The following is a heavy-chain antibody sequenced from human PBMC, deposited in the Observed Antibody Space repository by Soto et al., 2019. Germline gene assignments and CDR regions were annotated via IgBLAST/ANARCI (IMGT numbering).Heavy chain of an antibody. Sequence: SETLSLTCTVSGGSISSGGYYWSWIRQHPGKGLEWIGYIYYSGSTYYNPSLKSRVTISVDTSKNQFSLKLSSVTAADTAVYYCARVTQGYCTNGVCSTFDPWGQGTLVTVLL. CDR1: GGSISSGGYY. D-gene: IGHD2-8*01. CDR3: ARVTQGYCTNGVCSTFDP. J-gene: IGHJ5*02. CDR2: IYYSGST. V-gene: IGHV4-31*03.